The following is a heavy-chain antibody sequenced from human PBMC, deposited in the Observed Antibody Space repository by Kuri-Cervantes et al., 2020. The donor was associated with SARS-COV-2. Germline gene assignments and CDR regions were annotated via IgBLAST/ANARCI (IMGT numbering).Heavy chain of an antibody. J-gene: IGHJ6*02. CDR2: ISSSSGYI. D-gene: IGHD3-3*01. CDR3: AVDFWCGYSLRIGGAPGYGMDV. V-gene: IGHV3-21*01. CDR1: GFTFSSYS. Sequence: GGSLRLSCAASGFTFSSYSMNWVRQAPGKGLEWVSSISSSSGYIYYADSVKGRFTISRDNAKNSLYLQMNSLRAEDKAVYYCAVDFWCGYSLRIGGAPGYGMDVWGQGTTVTVSS.